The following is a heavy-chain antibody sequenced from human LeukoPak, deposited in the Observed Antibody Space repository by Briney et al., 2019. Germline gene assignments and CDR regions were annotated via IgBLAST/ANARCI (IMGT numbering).Heavy chain of an antibody. J-gene: IGHJ5*02. CDR3: ARASRTRKITMVRGVNWFDP. D-gene: IGHD3-10*01. CDR2: IYYSGST. Sequence: SETLSLTCTVSGGSISSYYWSWIRQPPGKGLEWIGYIYYSGSTNYNPSLKSRVTISVDTSKNQFSLKLSSATAADTAVYYCARASRTRKITMVRGVNWFDPWGQGTLVTVSS. CDR1: GGSISSYY. V-gene: IGHV4-59*01.